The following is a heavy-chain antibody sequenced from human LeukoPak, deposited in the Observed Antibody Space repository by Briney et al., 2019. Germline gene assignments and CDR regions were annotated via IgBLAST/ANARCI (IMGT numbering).Heavy chain of an antibody. Sequence: GESLKISCKSSGNNFRKHWIAWVRQMPGKGLELMGYIYPGDSDTRYSPSFQGQVTISADKSISTAYLQWSSLKASDTAMYCCARHWAVAGTWSVGDYWGQGTLVTVSS. CDR1: GNNFRKHW. J-gene: IGHJ4*02. CDR3: ARHWAVAGTWSVGDY. CDR2: IYPGDSDT. V-gene: IGHV5-51*01. D-gene: IGHD6-19*01.